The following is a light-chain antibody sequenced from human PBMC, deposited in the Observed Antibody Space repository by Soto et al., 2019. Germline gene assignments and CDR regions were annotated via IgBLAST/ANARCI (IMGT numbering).Light chain of an antibody. Sequence: ALTQPASVSGSPGQSITISCTGTSSDVGSYNLVSWYQQHPGKAPKLMIYEVSKRPSGVSNRFSGSKSGNTASLTISGLQADYEADYYCCSYAGSSTFPYVFGTGTKVTAL. CDR1: SSDVGSYNL. CDR2: EVS. CDR3: CSYAGSSTFPYV. J-gene: IGLJ1*01. V-gene: IGLV2-23*02.